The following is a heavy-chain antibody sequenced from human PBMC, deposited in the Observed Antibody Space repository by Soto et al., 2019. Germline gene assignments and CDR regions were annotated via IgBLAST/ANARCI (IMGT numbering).Heavy chain of an antibody. CDR3: ARRWGTSFDF. Sequence: PSETLSLTCTVSGGSISSYYWSWIRQPPGKGLEWIGYIYYSGSTNYNPSLKSRVTISVDTSKNHFSLKVSSVTAADTAVYYCARRWGTSFDFWGQGTLVTVSS. V-gene: IGHV4-59*01. J-gene: IGHJ4*02. CDR1: GGSISSYY. D-gene: IGHD7-27*01. CDR2: IYYSGST.